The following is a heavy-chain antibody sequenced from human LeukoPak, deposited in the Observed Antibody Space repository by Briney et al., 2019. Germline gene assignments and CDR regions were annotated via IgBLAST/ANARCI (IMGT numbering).Heavy chain of an antibody. CDR1: GYTLTSYY. V-gene: IGHV1-46*01. CDR3: ARAKKTDYYYYGMDV. CDR2: INPSGGST. J-gene: IGHJ6*02. Sequence: GASVKVSCKASGYTLTSYYMHWVRQAPGQGLEWMGIINPSGGSTSYAQKFQGRVTMTRDTSTSTVYMELSSLRSEDTAVYYCARAKKTDYYYYGMDVWGQGTTVTVSS.